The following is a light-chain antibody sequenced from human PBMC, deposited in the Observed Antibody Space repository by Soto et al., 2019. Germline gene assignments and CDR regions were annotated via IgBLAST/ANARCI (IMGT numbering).Light chain of an antibody. Sequence: DIVMTQSPLSLPVTPGEPASISCRSCQSLLHSNGYNYLDWYLQKPGQSPQLLIYLGSNRASGVPDRFSGSGSGTDFTLKISRVEAEDVGVYYCMQALQTPPWTFGQGTKVEIK. J-gene: IGKJ1*01. CDR1: QSLLHSNGYNY. CDR2: LGS. V-gene: IGKV2-28*01. CDR3: MQALQTPPWT.